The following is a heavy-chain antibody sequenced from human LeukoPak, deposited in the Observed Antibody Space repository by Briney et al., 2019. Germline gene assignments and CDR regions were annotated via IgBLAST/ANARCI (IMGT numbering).Heavy chain of an antibody. CDR1: GYTFTTYD. Sequence: ASVKVSCKASGYTFTTYDINWVRQAPGQGLEWMGYINTNSGNTGYARKFQGRVTITRTTSISTGYMELRSLRYEDTAVYYCARRSGSGRNPFHIWGHGTLVTVSS. CDR3: ARRSGSGRNPFHI. J-gene: IGHJ3*02. V-gene: IGHV1-8*03. CDR2: INTNSGNT. D-gene: IGHD3-10*01.